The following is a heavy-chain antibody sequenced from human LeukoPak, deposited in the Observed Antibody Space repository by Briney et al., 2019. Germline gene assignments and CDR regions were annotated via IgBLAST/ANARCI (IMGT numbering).Heavy chain of an antibody. Sequence: PSETLSLTCAVYGGSFSGYYWSWIRQPPGKGLEWIGEINHRGSTNYNPSLKSRVTISVDTSKNQFSLKLSSVTAADTAVYYCARGRKLGYCSSTSCYGPVDAFDIWGQGTMVTVSS. CDR2: INHRGST. J-gene: IGHJ3*02. V-gene: IGHV4-34*01. CDR1: GGSFSGYY. D-gene: IGHD2-2*01. CDR3: ARGRKLGYCSSTSCYGPVDAFDI.